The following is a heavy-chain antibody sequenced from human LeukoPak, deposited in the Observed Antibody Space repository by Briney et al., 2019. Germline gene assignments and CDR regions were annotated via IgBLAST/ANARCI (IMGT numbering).Heavy chain of an antibody. J-gene: IGHJ4*02. V-gene: IGHV3-30-3*01. CDR2: ISYDGSNK. Sequence: GGSLRLSCAASGFTFSSYAMHWVRQAPGKGLEWVAVISYDGSNKYYADSVKGRFTISRDNSKNTLYLQMNSLRAEDTAVYYCARELDNYGSGSLLDYWGQGTLVTVSS. D-gene: IGHD3-10*01. CDR1: GFTFSSYA. CDR3: ARELDNYGSGSLLDY.